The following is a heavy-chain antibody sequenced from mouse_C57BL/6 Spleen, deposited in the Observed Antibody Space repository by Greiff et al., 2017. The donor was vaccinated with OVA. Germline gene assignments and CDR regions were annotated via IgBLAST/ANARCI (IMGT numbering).Heavy chain of an antibody. D-gene: IGHD2-3*01. J-gene: IGHJ2*01. CDR2: IYPGDGDT. Sequence: QVQLKESGPELVKPGASVKISCKASGYAFSSSWMNWVKQRPGKGLEWIGRIYPGDGDTNYNGKFKGKATLTADKSSSTAYMQLSSLTSEDSAVYFCARGGDLYDGYYPFDYWGQGTTLTVSS. CDR3: ARGGDLYDGYYPFDY. CDR1: GYAFSSSW. V-gene: IGHV1-82*01.